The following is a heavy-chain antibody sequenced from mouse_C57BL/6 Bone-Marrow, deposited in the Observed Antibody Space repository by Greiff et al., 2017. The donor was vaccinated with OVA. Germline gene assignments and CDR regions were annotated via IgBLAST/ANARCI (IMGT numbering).Heavy chain of an antibody. CDR2: INPSNGGT. Sequence: QVQLQQSGTELVKPGASVKLSCKASGYTFTSYWMHWVKQRPGQGLEWIGNINPSNGGTNYNETFKSQATLTVDKSSSTAYMQLSSLTSEDSAVYYCARQRGLYYGSSYAMDYWGQGTSVTVSS. V-gene: IGHV1-53*01. CDR3: ARQRGLYYGSSYAMDY. J-gene: IGHJ4*01. CDR1: GYTFTSYW. D-gene: IGHD1-1*01.